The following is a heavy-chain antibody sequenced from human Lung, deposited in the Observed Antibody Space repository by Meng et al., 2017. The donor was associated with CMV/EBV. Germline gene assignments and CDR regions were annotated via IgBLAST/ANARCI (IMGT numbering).Heavy chain of an antibody. CDR2: IKQDGSEK. V-gene: IGHV3-7*01. CDR3: ARPLDGYSKSYFYYGMDV. Sequence: GGSLRLSCAASGFTFRGYWMSWVRQAPGKGLKWVANIKQDGSEKYYVDSVKGRFTISRDNADNSLYLQMNNLRPEDTAVYYCARPLDGYSKSYFYYGMDVWGQGTXVTVYS. J-gene: IGHJ6*02. D-gene: IGHD5-24*01. CDR1: GFTFRGYW.